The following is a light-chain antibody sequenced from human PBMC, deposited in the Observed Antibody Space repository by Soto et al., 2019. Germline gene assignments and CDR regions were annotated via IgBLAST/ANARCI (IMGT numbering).Light chain of an antibody. CDR1: SSGVGGYDY. CDR3: CSYAGSSTYV. Sequence: QSVLTQPPSASGSPGQSVTISCTGTSSGVGGYDYVSWYQQYPGKTPKLMIFEVTKRPSGVPDRFSGSKSGNTASLTISGLQAEDEADYYCCSYAGSSTYVFGTGTKVTV. CDR2: EVT. J-gene: IGLJ1*01. V-gene: IGLV2-8*01.